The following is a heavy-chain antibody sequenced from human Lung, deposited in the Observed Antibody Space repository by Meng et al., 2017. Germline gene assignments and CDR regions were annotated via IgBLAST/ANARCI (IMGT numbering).Heavy chain of an antibody. J-gene: IGHJ6*02. CDR3: ARALFRTDCTNGVCRPNYYYYGMNV. CDR1: GDSVSSNSAA. CDR2: TYYRSKWYN. V-gene: IGHV6-1*01. D-gene: IGHD2-8*01. Sequence: ETLSLTGAISGDSVSSNSAAWNWSRQSPSRGLEWLGRTYYRSKWYNDYAVSVKSRITINPDTSKNQFSLQLNSVTPEDTAVYYCARALFRTDCTNGVCRPNYYYYGMNVWGQGTTVPVSS.